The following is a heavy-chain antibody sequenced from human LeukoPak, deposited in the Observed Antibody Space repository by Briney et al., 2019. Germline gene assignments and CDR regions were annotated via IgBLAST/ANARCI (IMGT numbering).Heavy chain of an antibody. CDR2: INHSGST. CDR3: ARGPLRNIVVVPAAIPAFDI. CDR1: GGSFSGYY. V-gene: IGHV4-34*01. D-gene: IGHD2-2*01. J-gene: IGHJ3*02. Sequence: KPSETLSLTCAVYGGSFSGYYWSWIRQPPGKGLEWIGEINHSGSTNYNPPLKSRVTISVDTSKNQFSLKLSSVTAADTAVYYCARGPLRNIVVVPAAIPAFDIWGQGTMVTVSS.